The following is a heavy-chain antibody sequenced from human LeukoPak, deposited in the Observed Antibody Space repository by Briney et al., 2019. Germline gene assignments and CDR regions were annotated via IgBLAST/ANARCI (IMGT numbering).Heavy chain of an antibody. CDR1: GFSFSNYA. CDR3: AELGITMIGGV. Sequence: GGSLRLSCAASGFSFSNYAISWVRQAPGKGLEWVSGISGSGDTTYYAGSVKGRFTISRDNAKNSLYLQMNSLRAEDTAVYYCAELGITMIGGVWGKGTTVTISS. CDR2: ISGSGDTT. V-gene: IGHV3-23*01. D-gene: IGHD3-10*02. J-gene: IGHJ6*04.